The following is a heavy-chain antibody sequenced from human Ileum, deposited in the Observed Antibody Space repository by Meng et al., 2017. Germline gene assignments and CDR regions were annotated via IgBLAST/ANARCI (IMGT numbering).Heavy chain of an antibody. CDR3: ARGVVTYYDSSTLTWFDP. J-gene: IGHJ5*02. CDR1: GGSISGGHYF. Sequence: QGRLAGSGPGLVKPLQILSLTCTFSGGSISGGHYFWSWIRQHPEKGLEWIGYIYHSGVTYYSPSLKSRLTISVDTSKNQFSLKLSSVTAADTAIYYCARGVVTYYDSSTLTWFDPWGQGALVTVSS. CDR2: IYHSGVT. V-gene: IGHV4-31*03. D-gene: IGHD3-22*01.